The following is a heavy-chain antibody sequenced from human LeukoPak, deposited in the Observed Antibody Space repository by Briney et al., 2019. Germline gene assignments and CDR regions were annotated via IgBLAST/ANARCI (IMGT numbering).Heavy chain of an antibody. CDR1: GITLSNYG. V-gene: IGHV3-23*01. J-gene: IGHJ4*02. D-gene: IGHD3-10*01. CDR2: ISGSGGGT. Sequence: GGSLRLSCAVSGITLSNYGMSWVRQAPGKGLEWVAGISGSGGGTHYADSVKGRFTISRDNPKNTLHLQRNSLRAEDTAVYFCAKRGVVIRVILVGFHKEAYYFDSWGQGALVIVSS. CDR3: AKRGVVIRVILVGFHKEAYYFDS.